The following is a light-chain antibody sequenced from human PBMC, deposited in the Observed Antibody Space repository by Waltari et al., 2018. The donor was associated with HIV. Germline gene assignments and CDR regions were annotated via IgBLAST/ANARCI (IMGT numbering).Light chain of an antibody. V-gene: IGLV2-11*01. Sequence: QSALTQPRSVSGSPGQSVTISCTGTSSDVGDYNYVSWYQQHPGKAPKLMIFDVNKRPSGVPDRSSGSKSGNTASLTISGLQAEDEADYYCCSYADDYTWVFGGGTKLTVL. J-gene: IGLJ3*02. CDR1: SSDVGDYNY. CDR3: CSYADDYTWV. CDR2: DVN.